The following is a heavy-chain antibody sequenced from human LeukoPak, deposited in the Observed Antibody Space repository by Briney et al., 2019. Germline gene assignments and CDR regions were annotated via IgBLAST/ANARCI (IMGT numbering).Heavy chain of an antibody. CDR1: GGSTSGRY. CDR3: ARLVNYGYSDY. D-gene: IGHD3-22*01. CDR2: IHYDGRT. V-gene: IGHV4-59*11. Sequence: SETRSLTCTVSGGSTSGRYWTWIRQPPGKGLEWIGYIHYDGRTNYNPSFKSRVIISLDTSNNQFSLNLKSVTAADTAAYYCARLVNYGYSDYWGQGTLVTVST. J-gene: IGHJ4*02.